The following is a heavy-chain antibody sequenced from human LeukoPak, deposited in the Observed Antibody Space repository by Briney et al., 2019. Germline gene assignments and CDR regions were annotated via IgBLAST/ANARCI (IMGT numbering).Heavy chain of an antibody. V-gene: IGHV3-30*02. J-gene: IGHJ5*02. D-gene: IGHD3-10*01. CDR3: AKDYSKTSYYGSGTYYRPNWFDP. Sequence: GGSLRLSCAASGFTFSSYGMHWVRQAPGKWLEWVAFIRYDGSNKYYADSVKGRFTISRDNSKNTLYLQMNSLRVEDTAVYYCAKDYSKTSYYGSGTYYRPNWFDPWGQGTLVTVSS. CDR2: IRYDGSNK. CDR1: GFTFSSYG.